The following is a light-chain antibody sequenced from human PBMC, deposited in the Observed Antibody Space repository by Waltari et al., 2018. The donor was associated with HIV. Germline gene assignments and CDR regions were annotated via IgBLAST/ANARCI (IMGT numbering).Light chain of an antibody. Sequence: DIQMTQSPSTLSASVGDRVTITCRASQSISIWLAWYQQKPGKAPKLLIYKASSLESGVPSRFSGSGSGTEFTLTISSLQPDDFATYYCQQHNSYSYTFGQGTKLEIK. J-gene: IGKJ2*01. V-gene: IGKV1-5*03. CDR2: KAS. CDR3: QQHNSYSYT. CDR1: QSISIW.